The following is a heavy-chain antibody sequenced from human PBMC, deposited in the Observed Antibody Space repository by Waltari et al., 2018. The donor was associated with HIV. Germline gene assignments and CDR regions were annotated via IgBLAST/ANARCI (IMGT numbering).Heavy chain of an antibody. CDR3: AKEGIIVITDAFDI. Sequence: EVQLLESGGGLVQPGGSLRLSCAASGFTFSNYAMSWVRQAPGKVLEWVSNISGSGGSTYYADSVKGRFTVSRDNSKDTLFLQMNSLRAEDTALYYCAKEGIIVITDAFDIWGQGTMVIVSS. CDR2: ISGSGGST. V-gene: IGHV3-23*01. CDR1: GFTFSNYA. D-gene: IGHD3-22*01. J-gene: IGHJ3*02.